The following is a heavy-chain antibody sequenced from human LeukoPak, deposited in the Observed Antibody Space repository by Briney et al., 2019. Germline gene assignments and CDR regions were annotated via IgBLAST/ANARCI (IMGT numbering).Heavy chain of an antibody. J-gene: IGHJ4*02. V-gene: IGHV3-64*01. CDR1: GFTFSSYA. CDR3: ARSGAEGTFDY. Sequence: RSGGSLRLSCAASGFTFSSYAMHWVRQAPGKGLQYVSVISSNGGSTYYANSVKGRFTISRDNSKNTLYLQMNSLRGEDPAVYYCARSGAEGTFDYWGQGTLATVSS. CDR2: ISSNGGST. D-gene: IGHD6-13*01.